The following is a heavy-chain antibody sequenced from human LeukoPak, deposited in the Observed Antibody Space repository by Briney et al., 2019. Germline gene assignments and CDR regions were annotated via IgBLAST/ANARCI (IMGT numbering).Heavy chain of an antibody. CDR3: ATVIGSSNGYYFDS. J-gene: IGHJ4*02. D-gene: IGHD6-13*01. V-gene: IGHV4-59*01. CDR1: GGSFSSDD. CDR2: IYDSETT. Sequence: SETLSLTCTVSGGSFSSDDWSWLRQPPGKGLEWIGYIYDSETTNSNPSLKSRVTISLDTSKNQFSLNLISVTAADTAVYYCATVIGSSNGYYFDSWGQGTLVTVSS.